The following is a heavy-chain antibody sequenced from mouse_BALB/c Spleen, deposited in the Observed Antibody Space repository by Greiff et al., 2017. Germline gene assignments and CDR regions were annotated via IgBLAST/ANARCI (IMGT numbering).Heavy chain of an antibody. D-gene: IGHD2-4*01. CDR2: ISSGGST. CDR3: ARGRDYDGAGY. CDR1: GFTFSSYA. V-gene: IGHV5-6-5*01. Sequence: EVMLVESGGGLVKPGGSLKLSCAASGFTFSSYAMSWVRQTPEKRLEWVASISSGGSTYYPDSVKGRFTISRDNARNILYLQMSSLRSEDTAMYYCARGRDYDGAGYWGQGTTLTVSS. J-gene: IGHJ2*01.